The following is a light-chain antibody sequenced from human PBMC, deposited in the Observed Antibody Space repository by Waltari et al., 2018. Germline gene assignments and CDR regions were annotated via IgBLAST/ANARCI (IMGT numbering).Light chain of an antibody. CDR3: YSASDNNLVI. Sequence: YELTQPSSVSVSPGQTARITCSGDILAKTHARWFQQKPGQAPLLVIFQDNLRPSGIPERFSGSSSGTTVTLTISGAHVDDEADYHCYSASDNNLVIFGGGTKLTVL. J-gene: IGLJ2*01. CDR1: ILAKTH. CDR2: QDN. V-gene: IGLV3-27*01.